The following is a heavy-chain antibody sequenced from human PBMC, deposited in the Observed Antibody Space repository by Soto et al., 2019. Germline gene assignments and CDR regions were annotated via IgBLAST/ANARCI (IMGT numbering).Heavy chain of an antibody. J-gene: IGHJ6*02. CDR2: ISSSSSYI. V-gene: IGHV3-21*01. CDR1: GFTFSSYS. CDR3: ARDEAGNYYYYYGMDV. Sequence: GGSLRLSCAASGFTFSSYSMNWVRQAPGKGLEWVSSISSSSSYIYYADSVKGRFTISRDNAKNSLYLQMNSMRAEDTAVYYCARDEAGNYYYYYGMDVWGQGTTVTVSS.